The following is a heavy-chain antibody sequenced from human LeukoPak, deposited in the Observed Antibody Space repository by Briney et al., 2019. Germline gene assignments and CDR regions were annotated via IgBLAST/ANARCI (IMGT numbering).Heavy chain of an antibody. V-gene: IGHV4-61*02. J-gene: IGHJ4*02. CDR1: GGSISSGGYY. Sequence: SQTLSLTCTVSGGSISSGGYYWSWIRQPAGKGLEWIGRIYTSGSTNYNPSLKSRVTISVDTSKNQFSLKLSSVTAADTAVYYCAREDTAMEVYWGQGTLVTVSS. CDR3: AREDTAMEVY. CDR2: IYTSGST. D-gene: IGHD5-18*01.